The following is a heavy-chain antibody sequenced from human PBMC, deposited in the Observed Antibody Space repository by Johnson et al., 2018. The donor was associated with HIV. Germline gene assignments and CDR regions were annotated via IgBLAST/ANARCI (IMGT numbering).Heavy chain of an antibody. V-gene: IGHV3-7*03. Sequence: VQLVESGGGLVQPGGSLRLSCAASGFSIRGHWMSWLRQAPGKGLEWVANIKQDGSETNYVDSVKGRFTISRDNPKNTLDLQMNSLRAEDTAVYYCARVRPPDYGDAWGVGAFDIWGQGTMVTVSS. J-gene: IGHJ3*02. CDR3: ARVRPPDYGDAWGVGAFDI. D-gene: IGHD4-17*01. CDR1: GFSIRGHW. CDR2: IKQDGSET.